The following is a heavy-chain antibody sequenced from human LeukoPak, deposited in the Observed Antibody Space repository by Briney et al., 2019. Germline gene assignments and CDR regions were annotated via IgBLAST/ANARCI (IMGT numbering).Heavy chain of an antibody. J-gene: IGHJ5*02. V-gene: IGHV3-21*01. Sequence: PGGSLRLSCAASGFTFSSYSMNWVRQAPGKGLEWVSSISSSSSYIYYADSVKGRFTISRDNAKNSLYLQMNSLRAEDTAVYYCARVDHYYDSSGYYHWGQGTLVTVSS. CDR3: ARVDHYYDSSGYYH. CDR2: ISSSSSYI. CDR1: GFTFSSYS. D-gene: IGHD3-22*01.